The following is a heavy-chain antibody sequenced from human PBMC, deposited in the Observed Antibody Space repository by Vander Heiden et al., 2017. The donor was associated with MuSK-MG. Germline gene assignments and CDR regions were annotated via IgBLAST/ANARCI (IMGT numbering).Heavy chain of an antibody. D-gene: IGHD3-16*02. CDR3: ARRTYYDYVWGSYRFLGYFDY. J-gene: IGHJ4*02. CDR1: GGSFSGYY. V-gene: IGHV4-34*01. CDR2: INHSGST. Sequence: QVQLQQWGAGLLKPSETLSLTCAVYGGSFSGYYWSWIRQPPGKGLERIGEINHSGSTNYNPSLKSRVTISVDTSKNQFSLKLSSVTAADTAVYYCARRTYYDYVWGSYRFLGYFDYWGQGTLVTVSS.